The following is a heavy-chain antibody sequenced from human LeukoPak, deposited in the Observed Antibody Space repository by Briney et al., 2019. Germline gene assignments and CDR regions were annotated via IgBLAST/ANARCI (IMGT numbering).Heavy chain of an antibody. J-gene: IGHJ4*02. CDR3: ARGPRIYSSGWYNPQFDY. CDR1: GGSISSGGYY. Sequence: PSETLSLTCTVSGGSISSGGYYWSWIRQHPGKGLEWIGYIYYSGSTYYNPSLKSRVTISVDTSKNQFSLKLSSVTAADTAVYYCARGPRIYSSGWYNPQFDYWGQGTLVTVSS. D-gene: IGHD6-19*01. V-gene: IGHV4-31*03. CDR2: IYYSGST.